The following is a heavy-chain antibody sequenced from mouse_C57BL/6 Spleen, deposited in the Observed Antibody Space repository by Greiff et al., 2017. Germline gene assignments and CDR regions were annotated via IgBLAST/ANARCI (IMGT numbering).Heavy chain of an antibody. Sequence: EVQLQQPGAELVKPGASVKLSCTASGYTFKDYYMHWVKQRTEQGLEWIGRIDPEDGETNYTPKFKGKATITVDTSSSTAYMQLSSLTSEDSAVYYCAPGSGDNYFDYWGQGTTLTVSS. CDR2: IDPEDGET. CDR1: GYTFKDYY. V-gene: IGHV14-2*01. CDR3: APGSGDNYFDY. J-gene: IGHJ2*01. D-gene: IGHD2-13*01.